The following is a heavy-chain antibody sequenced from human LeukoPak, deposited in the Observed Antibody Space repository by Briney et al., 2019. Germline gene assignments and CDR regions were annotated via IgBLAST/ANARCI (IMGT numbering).Heavy chain of an antibody. CDR3: ARVYYSSSYDYWYFDL. J-gene: IGHJ2*01. CDR1: GGSFSGYY. D-gene: IGHD6-13*01. Sequence: SETQSHTCAVYGGSFSGYYWSWIRQPPGKGLEWIGYKDYSGSTNYNRSLKSRVTISVDTSKNQFSLKLSSVTAADTAVYYCARVYYSSSYDYWYFDLWGRGTLVTVSS. CDR2: KDYSGST. V-gene: IGHV4-59*01.